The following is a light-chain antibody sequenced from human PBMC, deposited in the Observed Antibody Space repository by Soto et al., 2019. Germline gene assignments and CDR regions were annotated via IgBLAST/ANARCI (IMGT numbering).Light chain of an antibody. CDR1: QSVSAGY. Sequence: ENVLTQSPGTLSLSPGERATLSCRASQSVSAGYLAWYQQKPGQAPRLLIYGASSRATGIPDRFSGSGSGTVFTLTISRLEPEDFAVYYCQQYVSSRALTFGGGTKVEIK. CDR3: QQYVSSRALT. V-gene: IGKV3-20*01. J-gene: IGKJ4*01. CDR2: GAS.